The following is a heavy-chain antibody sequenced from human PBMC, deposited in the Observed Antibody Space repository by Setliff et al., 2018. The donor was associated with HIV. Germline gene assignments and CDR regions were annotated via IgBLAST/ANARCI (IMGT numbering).Heavy chain of an antibody. V-gene: IGHV1-69*05. D-gene: IGHD1-26*01. CDR1: GGTFSSYA. CDR3: ARGQSQGYAYSGSYGAFDI. CDR2: IIPMFGTR. Sequence: SVKVSCKASGGTFSSYAINWVRQAPGQGLEWMGGIIPMFGTRNYAQKFQGRVTITTDESASTAYMELSGLRSEDTALYYCARGQSQGYAYSGSYGAFDIWGQGTMVTVSS. J-gene: IGHJ3*02.